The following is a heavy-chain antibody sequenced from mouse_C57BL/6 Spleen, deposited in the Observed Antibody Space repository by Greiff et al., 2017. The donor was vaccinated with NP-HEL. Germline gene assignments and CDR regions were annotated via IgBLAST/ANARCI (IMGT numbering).Heavy chain of an antibody. D-gene: IGHD2-4*01. CDR3: ASSPIYYDYDVGAY. CDR2: INPGSGGT. Sequence: QVQLQQSGAELVRPGTSVKVSCKASGYAFTNYLIEWVKQRPGQGLEWIGVINPGSGGTNYNEKFKGKATLTADKSSSTAYMQLSSLTSEDSAVYFCASSPIYYDYDVGAYWGQGTLVTVSA. J-gene: IGHJ3*01. CDR1: GYAFTNYL. V-gene: IGHV1-54*01.